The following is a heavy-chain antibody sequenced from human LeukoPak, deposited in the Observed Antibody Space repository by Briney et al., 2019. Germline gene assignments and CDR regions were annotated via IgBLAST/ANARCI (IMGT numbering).Heavy chain of an antibody. V-gene: IGHV4-59*08. CDR2: IYYSGST. CDR3: ARQKDITMIVVVTPFDY. J-gene: IGHJ4*02. CDR1: GGSISSYY. D-gene: IGHD3-22*01. Sequence: SETLSLTCTVSGGSISSYYWSWIRQPPGKGLELIGYIYYSGSTNYNPSLKSRVTISVDTSKNQFSLKLSSVTAADTAVYYCARQKDITMIVVVTPFDYWGQGTLVTVSS.